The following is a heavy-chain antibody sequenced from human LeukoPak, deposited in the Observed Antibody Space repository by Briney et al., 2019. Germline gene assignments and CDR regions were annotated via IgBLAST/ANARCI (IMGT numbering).Heavy chain of an antibody. D-gene: IGHD5-12*01. V-gene: IGHV3-66*01. CDR3: ARVGAYSGYAFDY. J-gene: IGHJ4*02. CDR2: LYTGGGT. Sequence: PGGSLRLSCAASGFTVSSNYMTWVRQAPGKGLEWVSVLYTGGGTSYPDSVRGRFTISRDNSNNTLYLQMNSLRAEDTAVYYCARVGAYSGYAFDYWGQGTLVTVSS. CDR1: GFTVSSNY.